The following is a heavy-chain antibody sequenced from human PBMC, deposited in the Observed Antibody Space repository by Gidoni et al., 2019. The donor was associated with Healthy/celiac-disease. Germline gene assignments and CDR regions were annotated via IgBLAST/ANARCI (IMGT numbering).Heavy chain of an antibody. CDR3: ARGGWYLYFDY. V-gene: IGHV4-39*01. J-gene: IGHJ4*02. CDR2: IYYRGSP. Sequence: QLQLQESGPGLVKPSETLSLTCTVSGGSISSSSYYWGWIRQPPGKGLEVIGSIYYRGSPYYHPSLKRRGTISVDTSKNQFSLKLSSVTAADTAVYYCARGGWYLYFDYWGQGTLVTVSS. CDR1: GGSISSSSYY. D-gene: IGHD6-19*01.